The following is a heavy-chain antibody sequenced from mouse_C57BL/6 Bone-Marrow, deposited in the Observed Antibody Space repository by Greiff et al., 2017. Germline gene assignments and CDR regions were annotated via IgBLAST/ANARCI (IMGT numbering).Heavy chain of an antibody. Sequence: VQLQQSGAELVRPGASVKLSCTASGFNIKDDYMHWVKQRPEQGLEWSGWIDPENGDTEYDSKFQGKATIPADTSANTAYLQLSSLTSEYTAVYDCTRCYVSSYCYAMDYWGQGTSVTVSS. V-gene: IGHV14-4*01. CDR2: IDPENGDT. CDR1: GFNIKDDY. D-gene: IGHD1-1*01. CDR3: TRCYVSSYCYAMDY. J-gene: IGHJ4*01.